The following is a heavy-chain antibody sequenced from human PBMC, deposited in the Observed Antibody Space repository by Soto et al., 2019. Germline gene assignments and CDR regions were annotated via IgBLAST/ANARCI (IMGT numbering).Heavy chain of an antibody. V-gene: IGHV3-21*01. D-gene: IGHD3-10*01. CDR2: ISSSSSYI. Sequence: GGSLRLSCAASGFTFSSYSMNWVRQAPGKGLEWVSSISSSSSYIYYADSVKGRFTISRDNAKNSLYLQMNSLRAEDTAVYYCARDLSGDVWFGELLPNYYYYYMDVWGKGTTVTVSS. CDR1: GFTFSSYS. CDR3: ARDLSGDVWFGELLPNYYYYYMDV. J-gene: IGHJ6*03.